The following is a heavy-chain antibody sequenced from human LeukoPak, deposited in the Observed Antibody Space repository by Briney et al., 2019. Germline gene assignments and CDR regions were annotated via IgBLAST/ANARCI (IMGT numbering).Heavy chain of an antibody. V-gene: IGHV1-46*01. J-gene: IGHJ1*01. D-gene: IGHD3-22*01. CDR3: ATRVRYDSSGYYYGYFQH. Sequence: ASVKVSCKASGYTFTSYYMHWVRQAPGQGLEWMGIINPSGGSTSYAQKFQGRVTMTEDTSTDTAYMELSSLRSEDTAVYYCATRVRYDSSGYYYGYFQHWGQGTLVTVSS. CDR2: INPSGGST. CDR1: GYTFTSYY.